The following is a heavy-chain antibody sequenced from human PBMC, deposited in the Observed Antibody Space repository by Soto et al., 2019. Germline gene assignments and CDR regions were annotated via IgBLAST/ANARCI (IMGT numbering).Heavy chain of an antibody. Sequence: PGESLKISCKASGYTFNNYWIAWVRQMPGKGLEWMGVIYPRDSDTKYSPAFQGQVTFSVDKSIDTAYLQWTSVEASDTAIYFCARKFAPEFFDSWGQGTLVTVSS. V-gene: IGHV5-51*01. D-gene: IGHD3-10*01. CDR2: IYPRDSDT. J-gene: IGHJ4*02. CDR3: ARKFAPEFFDS. CDR1: GYTFNNYW.